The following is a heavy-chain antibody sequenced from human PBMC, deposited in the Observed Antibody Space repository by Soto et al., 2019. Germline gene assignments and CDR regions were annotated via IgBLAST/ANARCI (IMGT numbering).Heavy chain of an antibody. V-gene: IGHV3-74*03. Sequence: EEQVVESGGGLVQPEGSLRLSCAASGFTFSSTWMHWVRHAPGKGLVWVSHINSDGSTTTYADSVRGRFTISRDNAKNTVYLQMNSLRAEDTAVYYCATDGSYAQHVWGQGTTVTVSS. D-gene: IGHD3-16*01. CDR2: INSDGSTT. J-gene: IGHJ6*02. CDR1: GFTFSSTW. CDR3: ATDGSYAQHV.